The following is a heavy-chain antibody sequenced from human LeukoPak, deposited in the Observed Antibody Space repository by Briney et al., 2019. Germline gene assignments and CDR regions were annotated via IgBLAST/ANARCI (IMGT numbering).Heavy chain of an antibody. Sequence: GGSLRLSCAASGFTFSAYWVSWVRQAPGKGLEWVANIEQDGSDKYYVDSVKGRFTISRDNAKNSLYLQMNSLRAEDTAVYYCARKTVVGSYFDYWGQGTPVTVSS. CDR2: IEQDGSDK. V-gene: IGHV3-7*03. CDR1: GFTFSAYW. CDR3: ARKTVVGSYFDY. D-gene: IGHD4-23*01. J-gene: IGHJ4*02.